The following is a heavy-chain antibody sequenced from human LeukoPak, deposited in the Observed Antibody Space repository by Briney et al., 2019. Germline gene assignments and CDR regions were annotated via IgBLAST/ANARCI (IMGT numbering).Heavy chain of an antibody. V-gene: IGHV4-4*02. D-gene: IGHD2-2*01. J-gene: IGHJ5*02. CDR2: IYYRGST. CDR3: AREHAHISYWFDP. CDR1: GGSISRRNG. Sequence: AGTVSLMCAVSGGSISRRNGWSWVRQPPGKGVEWVWYIYYRGSTNYIPSLKSRVTRAVVTSKNQFFLKLSSVTGAGTAVFLTAREHAHISYWFDPSGHETLLTASS.